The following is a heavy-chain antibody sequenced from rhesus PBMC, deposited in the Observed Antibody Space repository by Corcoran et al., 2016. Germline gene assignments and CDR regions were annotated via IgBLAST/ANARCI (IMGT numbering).Heavy chain of an antibody. CDR3: ASGIAAAEVGFDS. J-gene: IGHJ6*01. D-gene: IGHD6-43*01. CDR1: GGSIRSGYYY. CDR2: ITYSGST. V-gene: IGHV4-122*02. Sequence: QVQLQESGPGLVTPSETLSLTCAVSGGSIRSGYYYWSWIRQPPRKGLEWIGYITYSGSTSYNPSLKSRVTIPRDTSKNQCSLKLSSVTAADTAVYYCASGIAAAEVGFDSWGQGVVVTVSS.